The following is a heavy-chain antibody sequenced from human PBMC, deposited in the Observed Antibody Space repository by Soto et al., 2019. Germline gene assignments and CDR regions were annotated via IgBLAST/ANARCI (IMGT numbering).Heavy chain of an antibody. CDR1: GFSLSNARMG. V-gene: IGHV2-26*01. CDR2: IFSNDEK. Sequence: QVTLKESGPVLVKPTETLTLTCAVSGFSLSNARMGVSWIRQPPGKALEWLAHIFSNDEKSYSTSLKTRLTISKDTSKSQVVLTMTNMDPVDTATYYCARMNYDFWGGRMRGHYYYYYMDVWGKGTTVTVSS. D-gene: IGHD3-3*01. CDR3: ARMNYDFWGGRMRGHYYYYYMDV. J-gene: IGHJ6*03.